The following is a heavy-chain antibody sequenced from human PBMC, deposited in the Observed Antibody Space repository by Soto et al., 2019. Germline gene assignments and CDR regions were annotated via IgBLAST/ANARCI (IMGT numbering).Heavy chain of an antibody. J-gene: IGHJ1*01. Sequence: QVQLQESGPGLVKPSETLSLTCTVSGGSISSYYWSWIRQPPGKGLEWIGYIYYSGSTNYNPSLKSRVTISVDTSKTQFSLKLSSVTAADTAVYYCARPDDYDAIGYFQHWGQGTLVTVSS. V-gene: IGHV4-59*08. CDR1: GGSISSYY. D-gene: IGHD4-17*01. CDR3: ARPDDYDAIGYFQH. CDR2: IYYSGST.